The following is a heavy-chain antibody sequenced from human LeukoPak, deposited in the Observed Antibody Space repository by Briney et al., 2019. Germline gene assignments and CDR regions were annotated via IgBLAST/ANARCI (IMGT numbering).Heavy chain of an antibody. CDR1: GFTFSSYG. CDR2: ISYDGNNE. D-gene: IGHD6-19*01. Sequence: PGGSLRLSCAASGFTFSSYGMHWVRQAPGKGLEWGAVISYDGNNEYYADSVKGRFTISRDNSKNTLYLQMYSLRVEDTAVYYCAKSTSGWYQFDFWGQGTLVTVSS. CDR3: AKSTSGWYQFDF. J-gene: IGHJ4*02. V-gene: IGHV3-30*18.